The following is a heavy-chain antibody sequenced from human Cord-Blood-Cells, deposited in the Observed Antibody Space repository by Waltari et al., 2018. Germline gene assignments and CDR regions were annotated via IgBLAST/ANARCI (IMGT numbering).Heavy chain of an antibody. D-gene: IGHD6-13*01. CDR3: ARDRAAAGTPYYYYMDV. J-gene: IGHJ6*03. V-gene: IGHV1-69*09. CDR1: GGTFSSYA. CDR2: IIPILGKA. Sequence: QVQLVQSGAEVKKPGSSVKVSCKASGGTFSSYAISWVRQAPGQGLEWMGRIIPILGKANYAQKFQGRVTITADKSTSTAYMELSNLRSEDTAVYYCARDRAAAGTPYYYYMDVWGKGTTVTVSS.